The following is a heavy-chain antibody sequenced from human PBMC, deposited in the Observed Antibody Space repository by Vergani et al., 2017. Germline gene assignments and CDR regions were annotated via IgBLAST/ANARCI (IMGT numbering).Heavy chain of an antibody. J-gene: IGHJ4*02. Sequence: EVQLVQSGAEVKKPGESLRISCKGSGYSFTSYWISWVRQMPGKGLEWMGIIYPGDSDTRYSPSFQGQVTISADKSISTAYLQWSSLKASDTAMYYCARLYYYDSSGYSNYFDYWGQGTLVTVSS. D-gene: IGHD3-22*01. CDR3: ARLYYYDSSGYSNYFDY. CDR2: IYPGDSDT. V-gene: IGHV5-51*01. CDR1: GYSFTSYW.